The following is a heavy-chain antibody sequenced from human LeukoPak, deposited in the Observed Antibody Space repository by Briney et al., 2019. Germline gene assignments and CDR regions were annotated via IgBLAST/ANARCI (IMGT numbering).Heavy chain of an antibody. CDR3: ARRETVTGSGFDY. D-gene: IGHD4-11*01. V-gene: IGHV5-10-1*01. J-gene: IGHJ4*02. Sequence: GESLKISCKGSGYRFTSYWISWVRQMPGKGLEWIGRIDPSDSYPNYSPSLQGHVTISADKSLSTAYLQWSSLKASDTAMYYCARRETVTGSGFDYWGQGTLVAVSS. CDR1: GYRFTSYW. CDR2: IDPSDSYP.